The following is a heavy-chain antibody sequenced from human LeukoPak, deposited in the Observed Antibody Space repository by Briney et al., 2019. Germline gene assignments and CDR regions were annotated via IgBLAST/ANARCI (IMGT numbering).Heavy chain of an antibody. V-gene: IGHV4-59*01. D-gene: IGHD3-10*01. Sequence: KPSETLSLTCTVSGGSISSYYWSWIRQPPGKGLEWIGYIYYSGSTNYNPSLKSRVTISVDTSKNQFSLKLSSVTAADTAVYYCAKSPLWFGELLTFDPWGQGTLVTVSS. CDR1: GGSISSYY. CDR3: AKSPLWFGELLTFDP. J-gene: IGHJ5*02. CDR2: IYYSGST.